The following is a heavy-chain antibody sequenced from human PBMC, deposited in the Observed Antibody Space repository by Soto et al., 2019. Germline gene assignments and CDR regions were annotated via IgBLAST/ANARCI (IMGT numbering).Heavy chain of an antibody. D-gene: IGHD2-2*01. J-gene: IGHJ5*02. CDR1: GGSISSSSYY. V-gene: IGHV4-39*01. Sequence: QLQLQESGPGLVKPSETLSLTCTVSGGSISSSSYYWGWIRQPPGKGLEWIGSIYYSGSTYYNPSLKCRVTISVETSKNQFSLKLSSVTAADTAVYYCARQPYCSSTSCYLFSNWFDPWGQGSLVTVSS. CDR2: IYYSGST. CDR3: ARQPYCSSTSCYLFSNWFDP.